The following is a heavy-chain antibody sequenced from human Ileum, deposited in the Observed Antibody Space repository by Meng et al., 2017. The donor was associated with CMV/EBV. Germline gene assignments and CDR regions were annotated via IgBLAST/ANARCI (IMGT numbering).Heavy chain of an antibody. D-gene: IGHD7-27*01. CDR1: GGSMSSYY. J-gene: IGHJ4*02. CDR3: AREGPTDWGRALDY. Sequence: QELGPRLVNPSETLAPPTTVAGGSMSSYYWSWIRQPAGKGLEWIGRIYTSGSSNYNSSLKSRVTMSVDTSKNQFSMKLNSVTAADTAVYYCAREGPTDWGRALDYWGQGTLVTVSS. CDR2: IYTSGSS. V-gene: IGHV4-4*07.